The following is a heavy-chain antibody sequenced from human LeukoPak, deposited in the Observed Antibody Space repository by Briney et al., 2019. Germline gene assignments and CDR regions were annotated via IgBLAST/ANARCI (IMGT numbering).Heavy chain of an antibody. Sequence: ASVKVSCKASGGTFSSYAISWVRQAPGQGLEWMGIINPSGGSTNYAQKFQGRVTMARDTSTSTVYMELSSLRSEDTAVYYCTYGDGSYYYGMDVWGQGTTVTVSS. CDR2: INPSGGST. J-gene: IGHJ6*02. D-gene: IGHD4-17*01. CDR3: TYGDGSYYYGMDV. V-gene: IGHV1-46*03. CDR1: GGTFSSYA.